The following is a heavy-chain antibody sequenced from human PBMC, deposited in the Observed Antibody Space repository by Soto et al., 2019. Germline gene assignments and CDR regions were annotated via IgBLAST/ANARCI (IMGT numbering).Heavy chain of an antibody. CDR3: AGEYYYGSGPRY. V-gene: IGHV1-18*01. CDR1: GYTFTSYG. Sequence: QVQLVQSGAEVKKPGASVKVSCKASGYTFTSYGISWVRQAPGQGLEWMGWISAYNGNTNYAQKLQGRVTMTTDTSTSTAYLELRSLRSYDTAGYFWAGEYYYGSGPRYWGQGTLVTVPS. J-gene: IGHJ4*02. CDR2: ISAYNGNT. D-gene: IGHD3-10*01.